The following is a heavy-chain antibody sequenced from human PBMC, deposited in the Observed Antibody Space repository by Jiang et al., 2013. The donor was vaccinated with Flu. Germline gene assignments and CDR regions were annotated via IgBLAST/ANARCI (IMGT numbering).Heavy chain of an antibody. Sequence: EWMGWISGYNGDTYYAQRLQDRVTMTTDTSTSTVFMEVRGLRVDDTAVYYCAKSGDGNWFETWGQGALVTVSP. J-gene: IGHJ5*02. V-gene: IGHV1-18*01. CDR2: ISGYNGDT. CDR3: AKSGDGNWFET. D-gene: IGHD7-27*01.